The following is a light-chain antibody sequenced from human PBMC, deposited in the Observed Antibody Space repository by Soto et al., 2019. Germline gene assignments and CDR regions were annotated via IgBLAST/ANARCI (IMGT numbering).Light chain of an antibody. V-gene: IGLV2-14*01. Sequence: QSVLTQPASVSGSPGQSISISCTGTSGDVGGYNHVSWYQQHPGKAPKLMIHGANYRPSGVSDRFSGSKSGNTASLTISGLHTEDEADYFCSSYTGTRTLVFGTGTKATVL. CDR1: SGDVGGYNH. J-gene: IGLJ1*01. CDR3: SSYTGTRTLV. CDR2: GAN.